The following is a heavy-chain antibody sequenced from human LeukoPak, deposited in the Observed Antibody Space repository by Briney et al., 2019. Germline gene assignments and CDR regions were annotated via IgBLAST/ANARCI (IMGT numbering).Heavy chain of an antibody. Sequence: SWIRQHPGKGLEWIGYIYYSGSTYYNPSLKSRVTISVDTSKNQFSLKLSSVTAADTAVYYCARDSSSAYYYDSSGSSYYFDYWGQGTLVTVSS. V-gene: IGHV4-31*02. CDR2: IYYSGST. D-gene: IGHD3-22*01. J-gene: IGHJ4*02. CDR3: ARDSSSAYYYDSSGSSYYFDY.